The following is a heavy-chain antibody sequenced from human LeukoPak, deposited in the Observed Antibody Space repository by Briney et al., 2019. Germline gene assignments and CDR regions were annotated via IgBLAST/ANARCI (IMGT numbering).Heavy chain of an antibody. CDR1: GFTFSRNV. CDR2: ISYDGNNR. V-gene: IGHV3-30*01. J-gene: IGHJ6*03. CDR3: AKGGIPTGPYYYFYYMDV. Sequence: GGSLRLSCVASGFTFSRNVLHWVRQAPGKGLEWVATISYDGNNRFHADSVKGRFTISRDNSRNTVYLQMDSLRPEDTAVYHCAKGGIPTGPYYYFYYMDVWGNGTTVTVSS. D-gene: IGHD3/OR15-3a*01.